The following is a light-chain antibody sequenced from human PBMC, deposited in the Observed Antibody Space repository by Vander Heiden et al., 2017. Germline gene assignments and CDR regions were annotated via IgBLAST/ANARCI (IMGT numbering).Light chain of an antibody. Sequence: VMTQSPDTLSLSPGERATLSCRASQIITITSFVWYQQIPGQAPRLLIYGASSRAAGTPDRFSGSGSGTDFTLTINGVEPEDFAVYYCQHYGSSPGMYTFGQGTKLEIK. CDR1: QIITITS. J-gene: IGKJ2*01. CDR3: QHYGSSPGMYT. CDR2: GAS. V-gene: IGKV3-20*01.